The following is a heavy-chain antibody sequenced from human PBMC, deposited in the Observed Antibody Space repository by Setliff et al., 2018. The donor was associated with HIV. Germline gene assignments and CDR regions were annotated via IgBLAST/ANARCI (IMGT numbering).Heavy chain of an antibody. CDR2: IYSDGST. CDR1: GFTVSSSY. V-gene: IGHV3-66*02. Sequence: LRLSCEASGFTVSSSYMAWVRQAPGKGLEWVSTIYSDGSTYHADSVNGRFTLSRDISENALYLQIDSLRPEDTAVYYCARLRLYNSALDYWGQGTLVTVSS. J-gene: IGHJ4*02. CDR3: ARLRLYNSALDY. D-gene: IGHD3-10*01.